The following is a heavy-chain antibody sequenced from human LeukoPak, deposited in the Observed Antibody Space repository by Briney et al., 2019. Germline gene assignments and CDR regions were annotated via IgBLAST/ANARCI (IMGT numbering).Heavy chain of an antibody. CDR2: ISVYKGYT. J-gene: IGHJ6*02. CDR1: GYTFTGYY. CDR3: ARGGRRMDV. Sequence: ASVKVSCKASGYTFTGYYMHWVRQAPGQGLEWMGWISVYKGYTNYAEKFQGRVTMTTDTSTRTAYMELRSLRSDDTAVYYCARGGRRMDVWGQGTTVTVSS. V-gene: IGHV1-18*04.